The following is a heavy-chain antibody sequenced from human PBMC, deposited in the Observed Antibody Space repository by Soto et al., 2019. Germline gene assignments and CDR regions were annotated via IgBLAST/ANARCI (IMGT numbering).Heavy chain of an antibody. Sequence: QVQLVQSAAEMKKPGASVKVSCKASGYTFTSYVINWVRQAPGQGLAGMGYINTYAGNTYYAQKLQGRVTMTTATSATTAYMELRSLTSADTAVYYCARIPVAGHGYYDYWGQGTLVTVSS. CDR2: INTYAGNT. J-gene: IGHJ4*02. D-gene: IGHD6-19*01. CDR3: ARIPVAGHGYYDY. V-gene: IGHV1-18*01. CDR1: GYTFTSYV.